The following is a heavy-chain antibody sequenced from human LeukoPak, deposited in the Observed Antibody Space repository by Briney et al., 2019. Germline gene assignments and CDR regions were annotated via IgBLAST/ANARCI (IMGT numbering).Heavy chain of an antibody. J-gene: IGHJ5*02. V-gene: IGHV1-18*01. Sequence: GASVKVSCKASGYTFTSYGISWVRQAPGQGLEWMAWISAYNGNTNYAQKLQGRVTMTTDTSTSTAYMELRSLRSDDTAVYYCARANYDFWSNWFDPWGQGTLVTVSS. CDR3: ARANYDFWSNWFDP. CDR2: ISAYNGNT. D-gene: IGHD3-3*01. CDR1: GYTFTSYG.